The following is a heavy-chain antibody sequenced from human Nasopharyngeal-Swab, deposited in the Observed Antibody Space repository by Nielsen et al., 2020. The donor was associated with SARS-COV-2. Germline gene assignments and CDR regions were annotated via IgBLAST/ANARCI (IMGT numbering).Heavy chain of an antibody. V-gene: IGHV1-58*01. CDR2: IVVGSGNT. CDR1: GFTFTSSA. J-gene: IGHJ6*02. Sequence: SVKVSCKASGFTFTSSAVQWVRQARGQRLEWIGWIVVGSGNTNYAQKFQERVTITRDMSTSTAYMELSSLRSEDTAVYYCAAAKAARQGYYYYGMDVWGQGTMATVSS. D-gene: IGHD6-6*01. CDR3: AAAKAARQGYYYYGMDV.